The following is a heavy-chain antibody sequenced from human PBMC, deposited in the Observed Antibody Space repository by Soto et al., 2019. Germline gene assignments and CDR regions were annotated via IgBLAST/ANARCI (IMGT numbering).Heavy chain of an antibody. CDR2: INPNNGGT. V-gene: IGHV1-2*04. CDR1: GYSFTGNS. D-gene: IGHD1-26*01. CDR3: ARIVGAFDWFDP. Sequence: ASVKVSCKASGYSFTGNSMHWVRQAPGQGLEWMGWINPNNGGTNYAQKFQGWVAMTRDTSVSTAYMDLNRLKSDDTAVYYCARIVGAFDWFDPWGQGTLVTVSS. J-gene: IGHJ5*02.